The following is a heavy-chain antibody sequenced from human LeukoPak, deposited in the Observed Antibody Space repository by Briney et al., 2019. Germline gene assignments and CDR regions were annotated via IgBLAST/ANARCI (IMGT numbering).Heavy chain of an antibody. CDR3: ARSRNYYYDSSGYPY. CDR1: GFTFNNYW. V-gene: IGHV3-7*01. CDR2: IKQDESDK. D-gene: IGHD3-22*01. J-gene: IGHJ4*02. Sequence: GGSLRLSCAASGFTFNNYWMSWVRQAPGKGLEWVANIKQDESDKYYVDSVKGRFTISRDNAKNSLYLQMNSLRAEDTAVYYCARSRNYYYDSSGYPYWGQGTLVTVSS.